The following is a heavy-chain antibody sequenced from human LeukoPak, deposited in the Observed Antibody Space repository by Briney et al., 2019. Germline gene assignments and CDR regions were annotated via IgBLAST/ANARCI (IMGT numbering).Heavy chain of an antibody. CDR2: IKQDGSDI. V-gene: IGHV3-7*01. CDR1: GFTFNGFW. Sequence: GGSLRLSCAASGFTFNGFWMSLVRQAPGKGLEWVANIKQDGSDIYYLGSVRGRFTISRDNAMNSLYLQMNSLRAEDTAVYYCTRDAFYGDPSYYYMDVWGKGTTVTVSS. J-gene: IGHJ6*03. CDR3: TRDAFYGDPSYYYMDV. D-gene: IGHD4-17*01.